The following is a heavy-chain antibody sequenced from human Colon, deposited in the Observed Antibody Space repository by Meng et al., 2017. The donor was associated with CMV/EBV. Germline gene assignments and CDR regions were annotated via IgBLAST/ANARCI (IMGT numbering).Heavy chain of an antibody. Sequence: QKNCKQSRSRLVNTKTPLLRSCPVSGLSSSTSGGGVCWIRQPPGKALEWLALTYWDDDKRYSLSLKSRLTITKDTSKNQVVLTLTNMDPVDTATYYCAHRRSRTYSFDYWGQGTLVTSPQ. CDR2: TYWDDDK. V-gene: IGHV2-5*02. CDR1: GLSSSTSGGG. CDR3: AHRRSRTYSFDY. D-gene: IGHD5-12*01. J-gene: IGHJ4*02.